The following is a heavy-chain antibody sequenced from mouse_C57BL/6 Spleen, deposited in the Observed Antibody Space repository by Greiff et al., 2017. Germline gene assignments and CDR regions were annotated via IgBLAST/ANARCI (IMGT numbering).Heavy chain of an antibody. CDR2: IEPNSGGT. CDR3: ASHYCCDGGFAY. V-gene: IGHV1-72*01. J-gene: IGHJ3*01. CDR1: GYTFTSYW. D-gene: IGHD2-12*01. Sequence: QVQLQQPGAELVKPGASVKLSCKASGYTFTSYWMHWVKQRPGRGLEWIGRIEPNSGGTKYNEKFKSKATLTVDKPSSTAYMQLSSLTSEDSAVYYCASHYCCDGGFAYWGQGTLVTVSA.